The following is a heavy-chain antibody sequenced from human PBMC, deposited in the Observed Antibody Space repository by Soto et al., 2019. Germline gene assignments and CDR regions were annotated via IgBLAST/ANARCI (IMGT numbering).Heavy chain of an antibody. V-gene: IGHV6-1*01. CDR2: TYYRSKWYN. CDR1: GDSVSKNSAT. D-gene: IGHD3-16*01. CDR3: ARGSLRGGNWYFDL. Sequence: QEQLQQSGPGLVKPSQTLSLTCAISGDSVSKNSATWNWIRQSPARGLEWLGRTYYRSKWYNDYAVSVKSRITINPDTSKNHFSLQLNSVTPEDTAVYYCARGSLRGGNWYFDLWGRGTLVTVSS. J-gene: IGHJ2*01.